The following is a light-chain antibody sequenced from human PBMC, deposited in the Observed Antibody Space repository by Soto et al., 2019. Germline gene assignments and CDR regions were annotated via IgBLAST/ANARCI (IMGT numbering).Light chain of an antibody. Sequence: ETVLTQSPGTLSLSPGERATLSCRASQTVSGTYLAWYQQKPGQAPRLLIYGASSRATGIPDRFSGSGSGTDFTLTISRLEPEDFALYYCQQYGNSPLTFGGGTKVEIK. CDR3: QQYGNSPLT. CDR1: QTVSGTY. V-gene: IGKV3-20*01. J-gene: IGKJ4*01. CDR2: GAS.